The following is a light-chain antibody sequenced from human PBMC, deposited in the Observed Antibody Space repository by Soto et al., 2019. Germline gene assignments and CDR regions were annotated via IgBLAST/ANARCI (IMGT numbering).Light chain of an antibody. CDR3: QQYNSYQRT. CDR1: QSISSW. V-gene: IGKV1-5*01. J-gene: IGKJ1*01. Sequence: DIQMTQSPSTLSACVGDRVTITCRASQSISSWLAWYQQKPGKAPKLLIYDASSLESGVPSRFSGSGSGTEFTLTISSLQPDDFATYYCQQYNSYQRTFGQGTKVYIK. CDR2: DAS.